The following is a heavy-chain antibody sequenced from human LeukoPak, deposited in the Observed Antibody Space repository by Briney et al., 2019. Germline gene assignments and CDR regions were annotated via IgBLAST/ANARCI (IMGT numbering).Heavy chain of an antibody. Sequence: SQTLSLTCAISGDSVSSNSAAWNWIRQSPSRGLEWLGRTYYRSKWFNDYAVSMKSRITINPDTSKDQFSLQLNSVTPEDTAVYYCARDAGSGWSSFDYWGQGTLVTVSS. D-gene: IGHD6-19*01. CDR2: TYYRSKWFN. J-gene: IGHJ4*02. V-gene: IGHV6-1*01. CDR3: ARDAGSGWSSFDY. CDR1: GDSVSSNSAA.